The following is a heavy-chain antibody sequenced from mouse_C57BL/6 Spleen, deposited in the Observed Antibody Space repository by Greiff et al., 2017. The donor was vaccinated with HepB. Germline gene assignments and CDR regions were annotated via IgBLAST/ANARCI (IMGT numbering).Heavy chain of an antibody. CDR3: AKYDGYFSWFAY. J-gene: IGHJ3*01. V-gene: IGHV1-82*01. D-gene: IGHD2-3*01. CDR2: IYPGDGDT. CDR1: GYAFSSSW. Sequence: QVQLQQSGPELVKPGALVKISCKASGYAFSSSWMNWVKQRPGKGLEWIGRIYPGDGDTNYNGKFKGKATLTADKSSSTAYMQLSSLTSEDSAVYFCAKYDGYFSWFAYWGQGTLVTVSA.